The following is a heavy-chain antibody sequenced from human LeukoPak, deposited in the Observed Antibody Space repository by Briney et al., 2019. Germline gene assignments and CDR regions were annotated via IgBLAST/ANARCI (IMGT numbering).Heavy chain of an antibody. D-gene: IGHD2-2*01. J-gene: IGHJ4*02. CDR1: GFTFSSYG. V-gene: IGHV3-23*01. Sequence: GGSLRLPCAASGFTFSSYGMSWVRQAPGKGLEWVSAISGSGGGTYYPESVKGRFTISRDNSRNTLSLQMNSLRAEDTAVYYCAKDLGSRYCSGTSCYDPLDYWSQGTLVTVSS. CDR2: ISGSGGGT. CDR3: AKDLGSRYCSGTSCYDPLDY.